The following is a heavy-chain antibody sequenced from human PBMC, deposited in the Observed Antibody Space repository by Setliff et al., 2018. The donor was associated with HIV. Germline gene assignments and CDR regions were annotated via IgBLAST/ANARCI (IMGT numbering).Heavy chain of an antibody. J-gene: IGHJ6*03. D-gene: IGHD3-9*01. Sequence: PSETLSLTCSVSGDSISSGSYYWSWIRLPAGKGLEWIGQIHTTGSTNYNPSLRSRVTISIDTSKNEFSLQLSSVTAADTALYYCARGGATLTGYWGNYRDSYMDVWGKGTTVTVSS. CDR2: IHTTGST. CDR3: ARGGATLTGYWGNYRDSYMDV. CDR1: GDSISSGSYY. V-gene: IGHV4-61*09.